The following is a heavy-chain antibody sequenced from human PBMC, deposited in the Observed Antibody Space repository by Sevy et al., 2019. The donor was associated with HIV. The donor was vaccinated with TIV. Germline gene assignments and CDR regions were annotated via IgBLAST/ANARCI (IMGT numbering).Heavy chain of an antibody. CDR3: AKPQLRFLVMDNWYFDL. CDR1: GFTFSSYG. J-gene: IGHJ2*01. D-gene: IGHD3-3*01. V-gene: IGHV3-30*18. CDR2: ISYDGSNK. Sequence: WGSLRLSCAASGFTFSSYGMHWVRQAPGKGLEWVAVISYDGSNKYYVDSVKGRFTISRDNSKNTLYLQMNSLRAEDTAVYYCAKPQLRFLVMDNWYFDLWGRGTLVTVSS.